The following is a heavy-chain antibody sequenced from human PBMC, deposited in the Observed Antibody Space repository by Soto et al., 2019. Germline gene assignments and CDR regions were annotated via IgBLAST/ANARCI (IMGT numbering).Heavy chain of an antibody. D-gene: IGHD2-2*01. V-gene: IGHV3-7*03. CDR3: ARDPGPRAAAIRGLGWFDP. CDR2: IKQDESEK. CDR1: GFTFSGYW. J-gene: IGHJ5*02. Sequence: GGSLGLSCAASGFTFSGYWMAWVRQAPGKGLEWVASIKQDESEKFYVDSVKGRFTISRDNAKKTVYLQMNGLRAEDTAVYYCARDPGPRAAAIRGLGWFDPWGQGTLVTVSS.